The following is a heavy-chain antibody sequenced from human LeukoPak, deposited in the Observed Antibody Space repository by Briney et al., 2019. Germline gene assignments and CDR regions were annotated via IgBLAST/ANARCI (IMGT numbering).Heavy chain of an antibody. V-gene: IGHV4-59*11. J-gene: IGHJ3*02. CDR3: ARDRYDSSGYPIAFDI. CDR1: GGSISSHY. D-gene: IGHD3-22*01. CDR2: IYYSGST. Sequence: LETLSLTCTVSGGSISSHYWSWIRQPPGKGLEWIGYIYYSGSTDYNPSLKSRVTISVDTSKNQFSLKLSSVTAADTAVYYCARDRYDSSGYPIAFDIWGQGTMVTVSS.